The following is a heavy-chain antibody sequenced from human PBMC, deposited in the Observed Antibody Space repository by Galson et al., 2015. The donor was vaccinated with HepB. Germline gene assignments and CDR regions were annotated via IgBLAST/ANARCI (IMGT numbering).Heavy chain of an antibody. CDR1: GFTLSSSW. CDR2: IKQDGSEI. D-gene: IGHD3/OR15-3a*01. Sequence: SLRLSCAASGFTLSSSWMSWVRQAPGKGLEWVANIKQDGSEIYYVDSLKGRFTISRDSAKNSLYLQLTSLRAEDTAVYYCARALMRPGTAYYLFPISDYYYGMDVWGQGTTVTVSS. V-gene: IGHV3-7*01. CDR3: ARALMRPGTAYYLFPISDYYYGMDV. J-gene: IGHJ6*02.